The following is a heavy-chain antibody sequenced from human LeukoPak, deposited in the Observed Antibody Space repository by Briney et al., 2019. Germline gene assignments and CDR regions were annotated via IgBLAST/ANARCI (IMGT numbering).Heavy chain of an antibody. J-gene: IGHJ4*02. V-gene: IGHV3-30-3*01. CDR2: ISYDGNDK. CDR1: GFTFSNYA. CDR3: ARGGTVVPVY. Sequence: GGSLRLSCAASGFTFSNYAMHWVRQAPGKGLEWVAIISYDGNDKYYTDSVKGRFTISRDNSKNTLYLQMNSLRAEDTAVYYCARGGTVVPVYWGQGTLVTVSS. D-gene: IGHD4-23*01.